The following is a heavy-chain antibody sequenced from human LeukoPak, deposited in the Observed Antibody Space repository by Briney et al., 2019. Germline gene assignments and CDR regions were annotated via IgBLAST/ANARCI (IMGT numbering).Heavy chain of an antibody. V-gene: IGHV3-21*01. Sequence: PGGSLRLSCAASGFTFSSYSMNWVRQAPGKGLEWASSISSSSSYIYYADSVKGRFTISRDNAKNSLYLQMNSLRAEDTAVYYCARAAGISTSRAIDYWGQGTLVTVSS. CDR2: ISSSSSYI. D-gene: IGHD6-13*01. CDR1: GFTFSSYS. CDR3: ARAAGISTSRAIDY. J-gene: IGHJ4*02.